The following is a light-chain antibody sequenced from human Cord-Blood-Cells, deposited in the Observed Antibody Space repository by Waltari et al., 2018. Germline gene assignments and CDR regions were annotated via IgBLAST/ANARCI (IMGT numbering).Light chain of an antibody. CDR2: AAS. Sequence: DIQMTQSPSSLSASVGDRVTITCRASQSISSYLNWYQQKPGKATKLLIYAASSLQSGVPSRFSCSASGTDFTLTISSLQPEDFATYYCQQSYSTPYTFGQGTKLEIK. J-gene: IGKJ2*01. V-gene: IGKV1-39*01. CDR3: QQSYSTPYT. CDR1: QSISSY.